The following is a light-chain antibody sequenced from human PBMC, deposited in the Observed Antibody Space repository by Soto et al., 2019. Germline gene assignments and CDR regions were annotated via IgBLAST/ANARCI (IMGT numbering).Light chain of an antibody. CDR1: TSDVGGYKD. CDR2: EVS. CDR3: SSYTSSSTVI. Sequence: QSALTQPASVSGSPGQSITISCTGTTSDVGGYKDVSWYQQHPGKAPKLMIYEVSNRPSGVSDRFSGSRSGNTASLTISGLQAEDEAAYYCSSYTSSSTVIFGGGTKVTVL. V-gene: IGLV2-14*01. J-gene: IGLJ2*01.